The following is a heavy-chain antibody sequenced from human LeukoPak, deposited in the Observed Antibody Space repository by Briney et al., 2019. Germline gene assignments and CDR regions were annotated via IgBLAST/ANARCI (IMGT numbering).Heavy chain of an antibody. J-gene: IGHJ5*02. Sequence: SETLSLTCTVSGGSISSYYWSWIRQPAGKGLEWIGRIYTSGSTNYNPSLKSRVTMSVDTSKNQFSLKLSSVTAADTAVYYCAREQRYCSSTSCYSNWFDPWGQGTLVTVSS. CDR2: IYTSGST. V-gene: IGHV4-4*07. CDR1: GGSISSYY. CDR3: AREQRYCSSTSCYSNWFDP. D-gene: IGHD2-2*01.